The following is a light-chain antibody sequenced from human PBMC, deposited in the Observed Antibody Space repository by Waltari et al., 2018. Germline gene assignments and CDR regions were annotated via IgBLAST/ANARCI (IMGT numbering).Light chain of an antibody. J-gene: IGKJ5*01. Sequence: DIQMTQSPSAMSASVGDRVTITCRASQGISNYLAWFQQKPGKVPKLLIYAASSLQSGVPSRVSGSGSGTEFTLTISSLQPEDFATYYCLQYNSHPFTFGQGTRLEIK. CDR1: QGISNY. CDR2: AAS. CDR3: LQYNSHPFT. V-gene: IGKV1-17*03.